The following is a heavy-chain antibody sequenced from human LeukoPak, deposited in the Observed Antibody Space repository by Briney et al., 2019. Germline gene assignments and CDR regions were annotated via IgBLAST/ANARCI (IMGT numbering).Heavy chain of an antibody. CDR1: GSTFTGYY. D-gene: IGHD3-22*01. CDR3: ARDSSGYSGFDY. V-gene: IGHV1-2*02. Sequence: ASVKVSCKASGSTFTGYYMHWVRQAPGQGLEWMGWINPNSGGTNYAQKFQGRVTMTRDTSISTAYMELSRLRSDDTAVYYCARDSSGYSGFDYWGQGTLVTVSS. J-gene: IGHJ4*02. CDR2: INPNSGGT.